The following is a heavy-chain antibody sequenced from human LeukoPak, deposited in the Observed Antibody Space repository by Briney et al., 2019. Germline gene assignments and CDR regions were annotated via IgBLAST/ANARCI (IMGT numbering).Heavy chain of an antibody. CDR3: ARDRGSGWYNPHYYYYGMDV. V-gene: IGHV3-48*01. CDR1: GFTFSSYS. Sequence: GGSLRLSCAASGFTFSSYSMNWVRQAPGKGLEWVSYISSSSSTIYYADSVKGRFTISRDNSKNTLYLQMNSLRAEDTAVYYCARDRGSGWYNPHYYYYGMDVWGQGTTVTVSS. D-gene: IGHD6-19*01. J-gene: IGHJ6*02. CDR2: ISSSSSTI.